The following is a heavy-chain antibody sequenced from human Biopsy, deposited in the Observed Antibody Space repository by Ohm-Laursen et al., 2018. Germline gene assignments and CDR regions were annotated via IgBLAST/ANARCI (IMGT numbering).Heavy chain of an antibody. CDR2: IFYRGST. Sequence: TLSLTCTVSGGSISNNNCYWGWIRQPPGKGLEWIGSIFYRGSTHYKPSLKSRVNISVDTSKNQFSLKLNSVTAADTAVYYCARDYDTSGYYYVSWGQGTLVTVSS. V-gene: IGHV4-39*01. J-gene: IGHJ5*02. CDR3: ARDYDTSGYYYVS. D-gene: IGHD3-22*01. CDR1: GGSISNNNCY.